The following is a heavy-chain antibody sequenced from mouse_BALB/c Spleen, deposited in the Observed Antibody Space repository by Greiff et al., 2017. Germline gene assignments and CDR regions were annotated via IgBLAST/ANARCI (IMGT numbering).Heavy chain of an antibody. CDR2: ISYSGST. J-gene: IGHJ4*01. Sequence: EVKLMESGPGLVKPSQSLSLTCTVTGYSITSDYAWNWIRQFPGNKLEWMGYISYSGSTSYNPSLKSRISITRDTSKNQFFLQLNSVTTEDTATYYCVYALGYAMDYWGQGTSVTVSS. CDR3: VYALGYAMDY. CDR1: GYSITSDYA. V-gene: IGHV3-2*02. D-gene: IGHD4-1*01.